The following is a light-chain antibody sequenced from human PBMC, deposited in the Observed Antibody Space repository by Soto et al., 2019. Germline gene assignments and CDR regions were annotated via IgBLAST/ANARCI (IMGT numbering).Light chain of an antibody. V-gene: IGLV2-11*01. CDR1: SSDVGTYDF. CDR3: CLHAVTFYV. Sequence: QSVLTQPRSVSGSPGQSVTISCTGTSSDVGTYDFVSWYQQHPGKAPRLMIFDVSERPSGVPDRFSGSKSGNTASLTISGLQAEDEADYYCCLHAVTFYVFGTGTKLTVL. CDR2: DVS. J-gene: IGLJ1*01.